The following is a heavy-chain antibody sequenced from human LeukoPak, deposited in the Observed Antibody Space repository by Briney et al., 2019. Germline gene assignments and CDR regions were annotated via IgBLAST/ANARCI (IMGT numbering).Heavy chain of an antibody. V-gene: IGHV4-30-2*01. CDR2: IYHSGST. CDR3: AREAEYYYDSSGYEGGSAFDI. CDR1: GGSISSGGYS. D-gene: IGHD3-22*01. Sequence: SQTLSLTCAVSGGSISSGGYSWSWIRQPPGKGLEWIGYIYHSGSTYYNPSLKSRVTISVDRSKNQFSLKLSSVTAADTAVYYCAREAEYYYDSSGYEGGSAFDIWGQGTMVTVSS. J-gene: IGHJ3*02.